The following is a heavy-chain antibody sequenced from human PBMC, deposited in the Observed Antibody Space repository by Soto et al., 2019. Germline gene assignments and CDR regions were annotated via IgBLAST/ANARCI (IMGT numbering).Heavy chain of an antibody. J-gene: IGHJ4*02. V-gene: IGHV1-18*01. Sequence: QVQLVQTGAEVKEPGASVKVSCKASGYTFTSYGLNWVRQAPGQELEWMGWISAYNVNTNYAQKFQGRVTMTTDTSTSTAYMELRSLRSDDTAGYSSARSGSSGYYRDYWGQGTLVTVSA. CDR2: ISAYNVNT. CDR1: GYTFTSYG. D-gene: IGHD3-22*01. CDR3: ARSGSSGYYRDY.